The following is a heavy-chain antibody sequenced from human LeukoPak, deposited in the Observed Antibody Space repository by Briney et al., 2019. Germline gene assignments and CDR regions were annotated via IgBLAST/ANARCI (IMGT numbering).Heavy chain of an antibody. Sequence: GGSLRLSCAASGFTFSSYSMTWVRQAPGKGLEWVSSISSSSSYIYYADSVKGRFTISRDNAKNSLYLQMNSLRAEDTAVYYCARGPVGATFPFDYWGQGTLVTVSS. J-gene: IGHJ4*02. CDR1: GFTFSSYS. CDR2: ISSSSSYI. D-gene: IGHD1-26*01. V-gene: IGHV3-21*01. CDR3: ARGPVGATFPFDY.